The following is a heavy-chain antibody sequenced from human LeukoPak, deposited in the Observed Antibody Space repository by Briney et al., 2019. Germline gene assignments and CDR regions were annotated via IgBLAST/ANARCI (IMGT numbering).Heavy chain of an antibody. D-gene: IGHD3-3*01. Sequence: GGSLRLYCAASGFTFSNAWMSWVRQAPGKGLEWVGRIKSKTDGGTTDYAAPVKGRFTTSRDDSKNTLYLQMNSLKTEDTAVYYCTTDPVLRFLEWLKGGNWFDPWGQGTLVTVSS. J-gene: IGHJ5*02. CDR1: GFTFSNAW. CDR2: IKSKTDGGTT. V-gene: IGHV3-15*01. CDR3: TTDPVLRFLEWLKGGNWFDP.